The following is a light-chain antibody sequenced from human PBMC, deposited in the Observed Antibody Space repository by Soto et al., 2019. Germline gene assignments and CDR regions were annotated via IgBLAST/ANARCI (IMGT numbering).Light chain of an antibody. V-gene: IGKV1-5*03. CDR3: QQYNHYSSYT. J-gene: IGKJ2*01. Sequence: DIQMTQSPSTLSASVGDRVTITCRASQSISNWLAWYQQKPGKAPKLLIYKTSNLQSGVPSRFSGSGSGTEFTLNISSLQPDDFATYYCQQYNHYSSYTFGRGTKLEIK. CDR1: QSISNW. CDR2: KTS.